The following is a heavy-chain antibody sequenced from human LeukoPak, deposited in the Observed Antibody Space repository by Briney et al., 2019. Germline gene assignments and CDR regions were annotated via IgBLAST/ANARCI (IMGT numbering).Heavy chain of an antibody. CDR2: IKQDGSEK. J-gene: IGHJ4*02. Sequence: GSLRLSCAASGFTFSSYWMSWVRQAPGKGLEWVANIKQDGSEKYYVDSVKGRFTISRDNAKNSLYLQMNSLRAEDTAVYYCAKDMAIVVVTQPDYWGQGTLVTVSS. CDR3: AKDMAIVVVTQPDY. CDR1: GFTFSSYW. D-gene: IGHD3-22*01. V-gene: IGHV3-7*01.